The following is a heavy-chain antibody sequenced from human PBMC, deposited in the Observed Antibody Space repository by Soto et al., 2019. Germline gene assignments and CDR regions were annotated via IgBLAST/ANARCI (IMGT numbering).Heavy chain of an antibody. CDR1: GLTFRNDW. D-gene: IGHD4-17*01. J-gene: IGHJ4*02. CDR3: AVYGYGVSAAAY. Sequence: TGGSLRLSCAGAGLTFRNDWLSGVRQAPGKGLEWVANINQDGSERYYVDSVRGRFTSSRDNVENSLYLQLNSLRPEDTAVYYCAVYGYGVSAAAYWGQGTLVTVSS. CDR2: INQDGSER. V-gene: IGHV3-7*03.